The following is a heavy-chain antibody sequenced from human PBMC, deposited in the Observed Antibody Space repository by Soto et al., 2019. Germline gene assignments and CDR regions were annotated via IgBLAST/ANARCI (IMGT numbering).Heavy chain of an antibody. J-gene: IGHJ5*02. V-gene: IGHV5-10-1*01. CDR3: ATIESIARNWFDT. CDR2: IDPVDSYA. CDR1: GFSFTNYW. Sequence: GRSLKISCKGSGFSFTNYWISWVRQMPGKGLEWMGNIDPVDSYANYSPSFQGHVTFSVDTSISTAYLQWSSLKASDTAMYFCATIESIARNWFDTWGQGTLVTVSS. D-gene: IGHD6-13*01.